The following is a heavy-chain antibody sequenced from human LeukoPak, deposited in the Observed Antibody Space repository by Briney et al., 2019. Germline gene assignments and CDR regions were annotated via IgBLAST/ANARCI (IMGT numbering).Heavy chain of an antibody. CDR3: ARIRPDYDYGDY. CDR1: GYTFTSYG. CDR2: ISAYNGNT. D-gene: IGHD4/OR15-4a*01. J-gene: IGHJ4*02. Sequence: ASVKVSCKASGYTFTSYGISWVRQAPGQGLEWMGWISAYNGNTNYAQKLQGRVTMTTDTSTSTAYMELRSLRSDDTAVYYCARIRPDYDYGDYWGQGALVTVSS. V-gene: IGHV1-18*01.